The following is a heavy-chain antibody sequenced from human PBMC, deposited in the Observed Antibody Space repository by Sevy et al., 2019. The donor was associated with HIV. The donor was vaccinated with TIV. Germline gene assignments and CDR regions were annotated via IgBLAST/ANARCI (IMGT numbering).Heavy chain of an antibody. CDR1: GFTFSNAW. CDR3: TTPYYDYVWGSYRTYYFDY. J-gene: IGHJ4*02. CDR2: IKSKTDGGTT. D-gene: IGHD3-16*02. Sequence: GGSLRLSCAASGFTFSNAWMSWVRQAPGKGLEWVGRIKSKTDGGTTDYAAPVKGSFTISRDDSKNKLYLQMNSLKTEETAVYYCTTPYYDYVWGSYRTYYFDYWGQGTLVTVSS. V-gene: IGHV3-15*01.